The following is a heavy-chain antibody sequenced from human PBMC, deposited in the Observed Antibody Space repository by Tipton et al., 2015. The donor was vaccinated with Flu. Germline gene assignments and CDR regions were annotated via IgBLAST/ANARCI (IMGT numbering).Heavy chain of an antibody. CDR3: ARDQDYGGSLWEPFDY. J-gene: IGHJ4*02. CDR2: ISSSSSYI. D-gene: IGHD4-23*01. V-gene: IGHV3-21*01. Sequence: SLRLSCAASGFTFSSYSMNWVRQAPGKGLEWVSSISSSSSYIYYADSVKGRFTISRDNAKNSLYLQMNSLRAEDTAVYYCARDQDYGGSLWEPFDYWGQGTLVTVSS. CDR1: GFTFSSYS.